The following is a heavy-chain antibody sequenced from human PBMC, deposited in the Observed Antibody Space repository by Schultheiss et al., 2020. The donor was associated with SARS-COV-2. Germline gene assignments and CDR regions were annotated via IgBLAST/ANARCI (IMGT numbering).Heavy chain of an antibody. Sequence: SETLSLTCTVSGGSISSYYWSWIRQPPGKGLEWIGYIYYSGSTNYNPSLKSRVTISVDTSKNQFSLKLSSVTAADTAVYYCASYQTMGATFDYWGQGTLVTVSS. V-gene: IGHV4-59*08. CDR2: IYYSGST. J-gene: IGHJ4*02. D-gene: IGHD1-26*01. CDR3: ASYQTMGATFDY. CDR1: GGSISSYY.